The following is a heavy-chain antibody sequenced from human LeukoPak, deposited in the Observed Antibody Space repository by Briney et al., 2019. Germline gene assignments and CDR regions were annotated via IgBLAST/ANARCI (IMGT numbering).Heavy chain of an antibody. CDR2: IKEDGSEK. Sequence: GGSLRLSCAASGFTFSSYSMNWVRQAPGKGLEWVANIKEDGSEKYYVDSVKGRFTISRDNAKNSLYLQMNSLRAEDTAVYYCARGFSSAFDIWGQGTMVTVSS. V-gene: IGHV3-7*04. CDR3: ARGFSSAFDI. CDR1: GFTFSSYS. D-gene: IGHD2-2*01. J-gene: IGHJ3*02.